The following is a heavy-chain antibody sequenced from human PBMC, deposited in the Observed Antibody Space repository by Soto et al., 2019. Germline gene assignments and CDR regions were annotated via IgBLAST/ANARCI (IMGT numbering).Heavy chain of an antibody. CDR3: ARVPRDADNWFDP. CDR2: IYYSGST. CDR1: GGSISSGDYY. V-gene: IGHV4-30-4*01. Sequence: QVQLQESGPGLVKPSQTLSLTCTVSGGSISSGDYYCGWIRQPPGKGLEWIGYIYYSGSTYYNPSLKSRVTISVDTSKNQFSLKLTSVTAADTAVYYCARVPRDADNWFDPWAQGTLVTVSS. D-gene: IGHD2-2*01. J-gene: IGHJ5*02.